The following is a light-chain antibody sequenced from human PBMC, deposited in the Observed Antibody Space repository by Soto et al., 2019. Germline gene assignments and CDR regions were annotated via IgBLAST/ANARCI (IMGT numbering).Light chain of an antibody. CDR1: QSFXSSY. J-gene: IGKJ1*01. CDR3: QQYGSATWT. CDR2: GAS. V-gene: IGKV3-20*01. Sequence: EIVLTQCPATLSLSPGERATLSCRASQSFXSSYLAWYQQKPGQAPRLPXDGASSRATGSPDRLSGSGSGTDFTLTISRLEPEDFAVYYCQQYGSATWTFGQGTKVDIK.